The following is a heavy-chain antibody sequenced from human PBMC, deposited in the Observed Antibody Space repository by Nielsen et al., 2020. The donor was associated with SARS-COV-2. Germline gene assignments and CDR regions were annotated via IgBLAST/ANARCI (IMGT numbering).Heavy chain of an antibody. CDR2: MNPNSGNT. CDR1: GGTFSSYA. D-gene: IGHD3-22*01. CDR3: ARSSVTMIGGYYYGMDV. Sequence: SVKVSCKASGGTFSSYAISWVRQAPGQGLEWMGWMNPNSGNTGYAQKFQGRVTITADESTSTAYMELSSLRSEDTAVYYCARSSVTMIGGYYYGMDVWGQGTTVTVSS. V-gene: IGHV1-69*13. J-gene: IGHJ6*02.